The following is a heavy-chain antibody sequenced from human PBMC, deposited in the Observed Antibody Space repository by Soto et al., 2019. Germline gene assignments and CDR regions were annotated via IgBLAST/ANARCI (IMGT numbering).Heavy chain of an antibody. CDR2: ISAYNGNT. V-gene: IGHV1-18*01. CDR1: GYTFTSYG. J-gene: IGHJ6*02. CDR3: AMNYGDYYYYYGMDV. Sequence: ASVKVSCKASGYTFTSYGISWVRQAPGQGLEWMGWISAYNGNTNYAQKLQGRVTMTTDTSTSTAYMELRSPRSDDTAVYYCAMNYGDYYYYYGMDVWGQGTTVTVSS. D-gene: IGHD4-17*01.